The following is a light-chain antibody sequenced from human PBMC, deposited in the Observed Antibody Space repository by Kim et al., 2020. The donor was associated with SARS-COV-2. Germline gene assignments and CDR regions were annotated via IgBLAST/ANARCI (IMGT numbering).Light chain of an antibody. J-gene: IGLJ2*01. Sequence: KTVTTACARSGGSIDDNYVQWYQQRPGGVPTTVIYEDDQRPSGVSARFSGSIDDSSNSASLTISGLKTEDEADYYCQSYNRSNVVFGGGTQLTVL. CDR2: EDD. V-gene: IGLV6-57*03. CDR3: QSYNRSNVV. CDR1: GGSIDDNY.